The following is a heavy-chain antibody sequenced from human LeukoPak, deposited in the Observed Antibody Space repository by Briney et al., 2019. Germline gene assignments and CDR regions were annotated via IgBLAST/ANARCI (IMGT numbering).Heavy chain of an antibody. J-gene: IGHJ6*02. CDR3: AREGNVDTAMAPRRGMDV. Sequence: EASVKVSCKTSGYTFTSYFMHWVRQAPGQGLEWMGIINPSGGSTSYAQKFQGRVTMTRDTSTSTVYMELSSLRSDDTAVYYCAREGNVDTAMAPRRGMDVWGQGTTVTVSS. V-gene: IGHV1-46*01. CDR2: INPSGGST. CDR1: GYTFTSYF. D-gene: IGHD5-18*01.